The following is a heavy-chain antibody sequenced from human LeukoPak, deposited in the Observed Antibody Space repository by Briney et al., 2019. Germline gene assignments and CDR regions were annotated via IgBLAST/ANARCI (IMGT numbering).Heavy chain of an antibody. Sequence: KPSETLSLTCTVSGGSISSSSYYWGWIRQPPGKGLEWIGSIYYSGNTYYNPSLKSRVTISVDTSKNQFSLKLSSVTAADTAVYYCARQVRPPGYSGYGLFDYWGQGTLVTVSS. CDR2: IYYSGNT. J-gene: IGHJ4*02. CDR1: GGSISSSSYY. D-gene: IGHD5-12*01. CDR3: ARQVRPPGYSGYGLFDY. V-gene: IGHV4-39*01.